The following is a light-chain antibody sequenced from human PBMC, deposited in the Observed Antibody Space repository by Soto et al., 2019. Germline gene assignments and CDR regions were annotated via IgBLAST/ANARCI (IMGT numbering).Light chain of an antibody. J-gene: IGLJ2*01. CDR2: EVS. CDR3: SSYTSSSTLL. Sequence: QSVLTQPASVSGSPGQSITISCTGTSSDVGYYNYVSWYQQHPGKAPKVMIYEVSNRPIGVSNRFSGSKSGNTASLTISGLQAEDEADYYCSSYTSSSTLLFGGGTKVTVL. V-gene: IGLV2-14*01. CDR1: SSDVGYYNY.